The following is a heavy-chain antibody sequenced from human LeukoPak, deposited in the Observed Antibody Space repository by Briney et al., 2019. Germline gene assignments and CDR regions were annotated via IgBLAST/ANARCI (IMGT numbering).Heavy chain of an antibody. J-gene: IGHJ4*02. V-gene: IGHV4-39*01. CDR1: GGSISSSIYY. Sequence: SETLSLTCTVSGGSISSSIYYWGWIRQPPGKGLEWIGSIYYSGSTYYNPSLKSRVTISVDTSKNQFSLKLSSVTAADTAVYYCARSVAGTWDFDYWGQGTLVTVSS. CDR3: ARSVAGTWDFDY. CDR2: IYYSGST. D-gene: IGHD6-19*01.